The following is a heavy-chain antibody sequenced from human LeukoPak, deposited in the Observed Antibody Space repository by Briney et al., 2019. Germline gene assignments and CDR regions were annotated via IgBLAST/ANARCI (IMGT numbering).Heavy chain of an antibody. V-gene: IGHV3-48*03. D-gene: IGHD3-22*01. Sequence: GGSLRLSCAASGFTFSSYEMNWVRQAPGKGLEWVSYISSSGTPIHYADSVKGRFTISRDNAKNSLFLQIDSLRAEDTAVYYCARDPVNYYVSSGYYLWGQGNLVTVSS. CDR1: GFTFSSYE. J-gene: IGHJ5*02. CDR2: ISSSGTPI. CDR3: ARDPVNYYVSSGYYL.